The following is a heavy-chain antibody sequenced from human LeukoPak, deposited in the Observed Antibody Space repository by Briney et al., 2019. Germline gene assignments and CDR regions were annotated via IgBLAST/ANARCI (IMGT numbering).Heavy chain of an antibody. CDR2: IFHSGGT. Sequence: SETLSLTCAVSGGSISNENWWSWVRQPPGKGLEWIGEIFHSGGTNYNPSLKSRVTISVDTSKNQFSLNLTSVTAADTAVYYCARREDSSWYPNWFDPWGQGTLVTVSS. CDR3: ARREDSSWYPNWFDP. D-gene: IGHD6-13*01. V-gene: IGHV4-4*02. J-gene: IGHJ5*02. CDR1: GGSISNENW.